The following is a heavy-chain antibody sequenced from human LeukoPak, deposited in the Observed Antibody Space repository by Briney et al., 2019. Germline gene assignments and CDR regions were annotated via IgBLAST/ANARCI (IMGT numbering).Heavy chain of an antibody. CDR1: GYTFTSYG. V-gene: IGHV1-18*01. Sequence: ASVKVSCTASGYTFTSYGICWGCQAPGQGLEWVGWISAYNGNTNYAQKLQGRVTMTKDTSTSTAYMELRSLRSDDTAVYYCARGFPERASDYWGQGTLVTVSS. CDR2: ISAYNGNT. D-gene: IGHD5-24*01. J-gene: IGHJ4*02. CDR3: ARGFPERASDY.